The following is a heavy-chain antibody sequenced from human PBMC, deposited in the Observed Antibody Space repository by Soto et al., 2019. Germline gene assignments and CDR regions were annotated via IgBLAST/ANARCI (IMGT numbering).Heavy chain of an antibody. CDR2: IYYSGST. CDR1: GGSISSSSYY. CDR3: ARAVRGVSLKH. D-gene: IGHD3-10*01. J-gene: IGHJ1*01. V-gene: IGHV4-39*01. Sequence: SETLSLTCTVSGGSISSSSYYWGWIRQPPGKGLEWIGSIYYSGSTYYNPSLKSRVTISVDTSKNQFSLKLSSVTAADTAVDYCARAVRGVSLKHWGQGTLVTVSS.